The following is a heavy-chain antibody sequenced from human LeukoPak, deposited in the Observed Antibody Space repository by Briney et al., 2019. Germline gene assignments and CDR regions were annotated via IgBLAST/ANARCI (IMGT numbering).Heavy chain of an antibody. D-gene: IGHD3-10*01. CDR1: GFTFSSYA. CDR3: AKEPTYGSGSYYGY. CDR2: ISGSGGST. Sequence: GGSLRLSCAASGFTFSSYAMSWVRQAPGKGLEWVSAISGSGGSTHYADSVKGRFTISRDNSKNTLYLQMNSLRAEDTAVYYCAKEPTYGSGSYYGYWGQGTLVTVSS. J-gene: IGHJ4*02. V-gene: IGHV3-23*01.